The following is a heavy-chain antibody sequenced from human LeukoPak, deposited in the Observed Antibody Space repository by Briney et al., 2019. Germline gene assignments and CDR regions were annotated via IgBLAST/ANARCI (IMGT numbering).Heavy chain of an antibody. Sequence: PSETLSLTCTVSGDSVSSGNYYWSWIRQPPGKGLEWIGDIYYSGSTNYNPSLKSRVTISVDTSKNQFSLKLSSVTAADTAVDYCTRKTPPPPAVAADPFDPWGQGTLVTVSS. V-gene: IGHV4-61*01. CDR1: GDSVSSGNYY. J-gene: IGHJ5*02. CDR3: TRKTPPPPAVAADPFDP. D-gene: IGHD6-19*01. CDR2: IYYSGST.